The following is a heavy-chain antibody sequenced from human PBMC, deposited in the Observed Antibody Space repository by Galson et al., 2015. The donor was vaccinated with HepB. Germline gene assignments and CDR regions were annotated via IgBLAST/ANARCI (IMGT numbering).Heavy chain of an antibody. CDR2: ISSSSSYI. CDR3: AKDGTRYYDFWSGYPHVLYYYYGMDV. CDR1: GFTFSSYS. D-gene: IGHD3-3*01. Sequence: SLRLSCAASGFTFSSYSMNWVRQAPGKGLEWVSSISSSSSYIYYADSVKGRFTISRDNAKNSLYLQMNSLRAEDTAVYYCAKDGTRYYDFWSGYPHVLYYYYGMDVWGQGTTVTVSS. V-gene: IGHV3-21*01. J-gene: IGHJ6*02.